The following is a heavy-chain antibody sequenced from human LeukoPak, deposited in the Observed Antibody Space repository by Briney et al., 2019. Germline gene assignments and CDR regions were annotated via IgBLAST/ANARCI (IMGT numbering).Heavy chain of an antibody. CDR3: ARWEITGTGREALGYYYYMDV. D-gene: IGHD1-7*01. CDR2: IIPIFGTA. J-gene: IGHJ6*03. Sequence: ASVKVSCKASGGTFSSYAISWVRQAPGQGLEWMGGIIPIFGTANYAQEFQGRVTITTDESTSTAYMELSSLRSEDTAVYYCARWEITGTGREALGYYYYMDVWGKGTTVTVSS. CDR1: GGTFSSYA. V-gene: IGHV1-69*05.